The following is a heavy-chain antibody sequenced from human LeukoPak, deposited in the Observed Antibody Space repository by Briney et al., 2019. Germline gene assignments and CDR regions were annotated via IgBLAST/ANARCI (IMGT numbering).Heavy chain of an antibody. D-gene: IGHD4-23*01. Sequence: SETLSLTCTVSGGSINNYYWSWVRQPPGKGLKWIGYIYYSGSTTYNPSLKSRVTISVDTSKNQFSLMLSSVTAADTAVYYCARRTVVLDYWGQGALVTVSS. CDR1: GGSINNYY. CDR2: IYYSGST. CDR3: ARRTVVLDY. V-gene: IGHV4-59*08. J-gene: IGHJ4*02.